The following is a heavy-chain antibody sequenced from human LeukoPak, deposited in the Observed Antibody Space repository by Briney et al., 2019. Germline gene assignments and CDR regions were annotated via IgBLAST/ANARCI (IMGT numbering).Heavy chain of an antibody. Sequence: GASVKVSCKASGYTFTGYYMHWVRQGPGQGLEWMGWINPNSGGTNYAQKFQGRVTMTRDTSISTAYMELSRLRSDDTAVYYCARSGGIGYSYGCVVDYWGQGTLVTVSS. CDR1: GYTFTGYY. V-gene: IGHV1-2*02. CDR3: ARSGGIGYSYGCVVDY. CDR2: INPNSGGT. J-gene: IGHJ4*02. D-gene: IGHD5-18*01.